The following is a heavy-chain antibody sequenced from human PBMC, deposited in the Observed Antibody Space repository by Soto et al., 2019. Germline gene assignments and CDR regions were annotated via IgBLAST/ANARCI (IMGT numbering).Heavy chain of an antibody. J-gene: IGHJ4*02. V-gene: IGHV5-51*01. D-gene: IGHD3-10*01. CDR2: VFPGDSDT. CDR1: GYRSTESW. Sequence: PGESLKISCKTSGYRSTESWIGWVRQKPGKGLEWLGMVFPGDSDTRYSPSLEGHVTISDDKSMNTAYLHLNNLKSSDTAIYYCARLRGLGWFGEQSYFDHWGQGTLVTVSS. CDR3: ARLRGLGWFGEQSYFDH.